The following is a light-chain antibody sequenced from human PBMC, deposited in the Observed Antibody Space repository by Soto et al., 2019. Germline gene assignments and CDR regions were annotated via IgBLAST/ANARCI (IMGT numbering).Light chain of an antibody. V-gene: IGLV3-21*02. CDR2: DDR. Sequence: ELAQPPSVSVAPGQSARITCGGDNIGRKSVHWYQQKPGQAPVLVVFDDRDRPSGIPERFSGSNSENTATLTISRVEAGDEADYYCQVWDSVTDPNYVFGPGTKVTVL. CDR3: QVWDSVTDPNYV. J-gene: IGLJ1*01. CDR1: NIGRKS.